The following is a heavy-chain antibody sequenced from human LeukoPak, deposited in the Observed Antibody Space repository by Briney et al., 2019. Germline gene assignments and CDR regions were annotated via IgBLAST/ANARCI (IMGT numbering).Heavy chain of an antibody. J-gene: IGHJ6*03. CDR1: GGTFSSYA. D-gene: IGHD1-26*01. Sequence: SVKVSCKASGGTFSSYAISWVRQAPGQGLEWMGGIIPIFGTANYAQKFQGRVTITADESTSTAYMELSSLRSEDTAVYYCARTSGSYYPYYYYMDVWGKGTTVTVSS. CDR3: ARTSGSYYPYYYYMDV. V-gene: IGHV1-69*13. CDR2: IIPIFGTA.